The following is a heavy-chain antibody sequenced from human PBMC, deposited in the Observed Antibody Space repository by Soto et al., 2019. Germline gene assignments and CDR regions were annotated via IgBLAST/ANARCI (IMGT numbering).Heavy chain of an antibody. D-gene: IGHD1-1*01. CDR1: GFTFDDYA. J-gene: IGHJ6*02. CDR3: AKDLDPLNWNDGHYYYYGMDV. Sequence: EVQLVESGGGLVQPGRSLRLSCAASGFTFDDYAMHWVRQAPGKGLEWVSGISWNSGSIGYADSVKGRFTISRDNAKNSLYLQMNSLRAEDTALYYCAKDLDPLNWNDGHYYYYGMDVWGQGTTVTVSS. CDR2: ISWNSGSI. V-gene: IGHV3-9*01.